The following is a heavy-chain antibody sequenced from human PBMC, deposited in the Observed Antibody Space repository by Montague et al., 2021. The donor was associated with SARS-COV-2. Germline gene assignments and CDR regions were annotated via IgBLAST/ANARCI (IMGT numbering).Heavy chain of an antibody. D-gene: IGHD3-10*01. Sequence: SETLSLTCAVHGTSFSGYYWNWIRQPPGKGLEWIGEINHGGSTKYSPSLKSRLTISADTYKYQFSLKLTSVAAADTAVYYCARLRDGVVPSPILGVGPYYSYYYMDVWGRGTTVTVSS. V-gene: IGHV4-34*01. J-gene: IGHJ6*03. CDR2: INHGGST. CDR3: ARLRDGVVPSPILGVGPYYSYYYMDV. CDR1: GTSFSGYY.